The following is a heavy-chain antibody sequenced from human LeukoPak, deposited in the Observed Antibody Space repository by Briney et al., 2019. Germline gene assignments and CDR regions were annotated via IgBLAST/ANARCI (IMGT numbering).Heavy chain of an antibody. CDR3: ARAPGGSSGAMDV. CDR1: GFTFSSYV. Sequence: GGSLRLSCAASGFTFSSYVMSWVRQAPGRGLEWVSTISSSGGYTYYTDSVKGRFTISRDNAKNTLYLQMNSLRAEDTAVYYCARAPGGSSGAMDVWGQGTTVTVSS. V-gene: IGHV3-23*01. D-gene: IGHD6-13*01. CDR2: ISSSGGYT. J-gene: IGHJ6*02.